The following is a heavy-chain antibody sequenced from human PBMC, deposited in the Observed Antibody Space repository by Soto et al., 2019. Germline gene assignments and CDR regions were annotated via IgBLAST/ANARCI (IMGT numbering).Heavy chain of an antibody. D-gene: IGHD4-4*01. CDR1: GCTVTSYG. CDR2: ISAYNGNT. CDR3: ARDPKLTTVTSSRGMNV. V-gene: IGHV1-18*01. Sequence: ASRKGSCTVSGCTVTSYGTSWVRQAPGQGLEWMGWISAYNGNTNYAQKLQGRVTMTTDTSTSTAYMELRSLRSDDPAVYYCARDPKLTTVTSSRGMNVWGQGPMVPVSP. J-gene: IGHJ6*01.